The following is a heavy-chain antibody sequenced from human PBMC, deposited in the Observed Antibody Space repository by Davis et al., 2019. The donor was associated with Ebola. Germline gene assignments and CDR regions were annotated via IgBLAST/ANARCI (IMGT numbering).Heavy chain of an antibody. CDR3: AKAQWTTAKLNFDY. D-gene: IGHD4-17*01. CDR1: GFTFNSFG. V-gene: IGHV3-30*18. CDR2: ISDDGSNK. Sequence: LKISCEASGFTFNSFGMHWVRQAPGKGLEWLAVISDDGSNKYYADSVEGRFTISRDNSNNMLYLQMNSLRAEDTAVYFCAKAQWTTAKLNFDYWGQGTLVTVSS. J-gene: IGHJ4*02.